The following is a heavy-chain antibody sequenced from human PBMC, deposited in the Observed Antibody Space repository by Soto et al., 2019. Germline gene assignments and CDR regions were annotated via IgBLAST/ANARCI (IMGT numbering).Heavy chain of an antibody. J-gene: IGHJ4*02. V-gene: IGHV5-51*01. Sequence: PGESLKISCECSGYSFTSYCIGWVRQMPGKGLEWVGIICPGDSDSRYSPSFQGQVTISADKSISTAYVQWSSLKASDTAMYYCARGRRSIVGATNFDLWGQGTLVTVSS. D-gene: IGHD1-26*01. CDR2: ICPGDSDS. CDR1: GYSFTSYC. CDR3: ARGRRSIVGATNFDL.